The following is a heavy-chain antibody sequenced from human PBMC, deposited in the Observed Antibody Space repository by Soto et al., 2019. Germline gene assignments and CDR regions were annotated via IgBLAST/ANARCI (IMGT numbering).Heavy chain of an antibody. CDR2: IYNSGST. J-gene: IGHJ4*02. D-gene: IGHD6-13*01. V-gene: IGHV4-31*03. CDR1: GGSISSGGYY. Sequence: QVQLQESGPGLVKPSQTLSLTCTVSGGSISSGGYYWNWIRQHPGKGLEWIGYIYNSGSTQYNPSLKSRVTISVDMSKNQFSLKLSSVTDADTAVYYCARGGYLAAAGDNWGQGTLVTVSS. CDR3: ARGGYLAAAGDN.